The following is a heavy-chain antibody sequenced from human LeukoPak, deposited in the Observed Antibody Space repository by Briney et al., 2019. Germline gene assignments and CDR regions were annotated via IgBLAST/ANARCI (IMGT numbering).Heavy chain of an antibody. CDR1: GFTVSSNY. D-gene: IGHD3-9*01. J-gene: IGHJ4*02. CDR2: IYSGGST. V-gene: IGHV3-66*01. Sequence: GGSLRLSCAASGFTVSSNYMSWVRQAPGKGLEWVSVIYSGGSTYYADSVKGRFTISRDNSKNTLYLQMNSLRAEDTAVYYCARGPASNFDWLVWFDYWGQGTLVTVSS. CDR3: ARGPASNFDWLVWFDY.